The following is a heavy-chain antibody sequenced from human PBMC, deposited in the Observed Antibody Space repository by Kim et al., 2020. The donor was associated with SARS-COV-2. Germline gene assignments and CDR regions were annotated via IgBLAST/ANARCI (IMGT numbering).Heavy chain of an antibody. CDR2: ISGSGDNT. D-gene: IGHD2-15*01. V-gene: IGHV3-23*01. J-gene: IGHJ4*01. CDR3: ATQYCITDSCYLAGVGY. CDR1: GFTFSSYA. Sequence: GGSLRLSCAASGFTFSSYAMSWVRQAPGKGLEWVSAISGSGDNTYYADSVKGRFTISRDNSKNTQYLQMNSLSAEDTALYYCATQYCITDSCYLAGVGYWGHRTLVTASP.